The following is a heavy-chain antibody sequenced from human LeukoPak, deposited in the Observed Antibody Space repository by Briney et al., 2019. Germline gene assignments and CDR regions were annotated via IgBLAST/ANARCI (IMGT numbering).Heavy chain of an antibody. V-gene: IGHV4-30-4*08. CDR2: IYYSGST. CDR3: ARAFGVIINGGWFDP. D-gene: IGHD3-3*01. Sequence: PSETLSLTCTVSNGSIISGDYYWSWIRQPPGKGLEWIGYIYYSGSTYYNPSLKSRITISVDTSKNQFSLKLISMTAADTAVYYCARAFGVIINGGWFDPWGQGTLVTVSS. CDR1: NGSIISGDYY. J-gene: IGHJ5*02.